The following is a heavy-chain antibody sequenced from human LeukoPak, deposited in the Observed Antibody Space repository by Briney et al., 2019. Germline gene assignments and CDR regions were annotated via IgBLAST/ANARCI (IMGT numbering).Heavy chain of an antibody. Sequence: PSETLSLTCAVYGGSFSGYYWSWIRQPPGKGLEWIGEINHSGSTHYIPSLKSRVTISVDTSKNQFSLKLSSVTAADTAVYYCARRSYDGSGYYYVDHWGQGTLVTVSS. CDR3: ARRSYDGSGYYYVDH. D-gene: IGHD3-22*01. V-gene: IGHV4-34*01. CDR1: GGSFSGYY. CDR2: INHSGST. J-gene: IGHJ4*02.